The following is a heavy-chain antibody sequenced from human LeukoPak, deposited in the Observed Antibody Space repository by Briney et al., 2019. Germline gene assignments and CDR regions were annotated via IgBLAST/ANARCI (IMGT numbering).Heavy chain of an antibody. CDR1: GFTFSSYS. J-gene: IGHJ4*02. CDR3: ARDGYCSGGSCYPEWYFDY. CDR2: ISSSSSYI. Sequence: GGSLRLSCAASGFTFSSYSMNWVRQAPGKGLEWVSSISSSSSYIYYADSVKGRFTISRDNAKSSLYLQMNSLRAEDTAVYYCARDGYCSGGSCYPEWYFDYWGQGTLVTVSS. V-gene: IGHV3-21*01. D-gene: IGHD2-15*01.